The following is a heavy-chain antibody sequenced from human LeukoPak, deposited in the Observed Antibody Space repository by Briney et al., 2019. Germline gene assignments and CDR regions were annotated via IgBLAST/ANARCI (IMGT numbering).Heavy chain of an antibody. V-gene: IGHV5-51*01. CDR1: GYSFTSYW. Sequence: GESLKISCKGSGYSFTSYWIGWVRQMPGKGLEWMGIIYPGDSDTRYSPSFQGQVTISADKSISTAYLQWSSLKASDTAMYYCARLVAAGEYYYYYSMDVWGQGTTVTVSS. D-gene: IGHD6-13*01. J-gene: IGHJ6*02. CDR3: ARLVAAGEYYYYYSMDV. CDR2: IYPGDSDT.